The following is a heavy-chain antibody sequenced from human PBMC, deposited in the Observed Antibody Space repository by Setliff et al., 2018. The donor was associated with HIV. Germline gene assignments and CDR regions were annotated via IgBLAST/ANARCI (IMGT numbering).Heavy chain of an antibody. CDR3: ARVGCSGGRCAERLSYYSMDV. CDR1: GFTFSTYG. Sequence: GGSLRLSCAASGFTFSTYGMHWVRQAPGKGLEWVAFIRYDGNIKSYADSVRGRFTISRDSSKNTLYLQMNSLRAEDTAVYFCARVGCSGGRCAERLSYYSMDVWGKGTTVTVSS. J-gene: IGHJ6*03. CDR2: IRYDGNIK. V-gene: IGHV3-30*02. D-gene: IGHD2-15*01.